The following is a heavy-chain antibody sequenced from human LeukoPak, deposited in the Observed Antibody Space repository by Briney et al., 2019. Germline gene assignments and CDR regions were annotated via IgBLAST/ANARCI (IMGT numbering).Heavy chain of an antibody. D-gene: IGHD5-24*01. CDR3: ARGRDRSKAGDH. V-gene: IGHV4-34*01. J-gene: IGHJ4*02. Sequence: SETLSLTCDVSGGSCDDYYCSWIRQPPGKGLEWIGEIHPHGIFYYNSSLMSRVTISIDTSKSQFSLRLTSVTAADTAFYYCARGRDRSKAGDHWGQGSLVTASS. CDR2: IHPHGIF. CDR1: GGSCDDYY.